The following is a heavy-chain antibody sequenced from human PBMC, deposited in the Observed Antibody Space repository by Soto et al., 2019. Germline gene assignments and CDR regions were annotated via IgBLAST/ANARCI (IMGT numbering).Heavy chain of an antibody. CDR2: IIPIFGTA. CDR3: AREGSGARRYYYYGMDV. CDR1: GGTFISYA. J-gene: IGHJ6*02. V-gene: IGHV1-69*19. Sequence: QVQLVQSGAEVKKPGSSVKVSCKASGGTFISYAISWVRQAPGQGLEWMGGIIPIFGTANYAQKFQGRVTITADESTSTAYMELSSLRSEDTAVYYCAREGSGARRYYYYGMDVWGQGTTVTVSS. D-gene: IGHD1-26*01.